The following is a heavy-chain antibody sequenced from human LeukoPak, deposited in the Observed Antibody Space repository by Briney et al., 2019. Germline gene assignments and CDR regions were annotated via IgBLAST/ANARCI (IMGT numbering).Heavy chain of an antibody. Sequence: PGGSLRLSCAASGFTFSSYSMNWVRQAPGKGLEWVSSISSSSSYIYYADSVKGRFTISRDNSKNTLYLQMNSLRAEDTAVYYCAKDSPRITGTIDYWGQGTLVTVSS. V-gene: IGHV3-21*01. D-gene: IGHD1-20*01. CDR3: AKDSPRITGTIDY. CDR1: GFTFSSYS. J-gene: IGHJ4*02. CDR2: ISSSSSYI.